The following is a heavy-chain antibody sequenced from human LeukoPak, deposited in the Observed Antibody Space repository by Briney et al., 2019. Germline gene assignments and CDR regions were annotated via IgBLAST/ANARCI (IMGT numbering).Heavy chain of an antibody. Sequence: GGSLRLSCAASGFTFSSYWMSWVRQAPGKGLEWVANIKQDGSEKYYVDSVKGRFTISRDNAKNSLYLQMNSLRAEDTAVYYCAREFCLYSSSLPDWGQGTLVTVSS. D-gene: IGHD6-13*01. CDR2: IKQDGSEK. CDR1: GFTFSSYW. CDR3: AREFCLYSSSLPD. V-gene: IGHV3-7*01. J-gene: IGHJ4*02.